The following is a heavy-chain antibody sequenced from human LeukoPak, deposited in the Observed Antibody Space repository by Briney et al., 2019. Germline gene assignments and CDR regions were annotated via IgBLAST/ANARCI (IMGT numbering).Heavy chain of an antibody. CDR1: GGSIGSYY. CDR2: IYYSGST. V-gene: IGHV4-59*08. CDR3: ARHGPTMVRGSPYYYYYYGMDV. Sequence: PSETLSLTCTVSGGSIGSYYWSWIRQPPGKGLEWIGYIYYSGSTNYNPSLKSRVTISVDTSKNQFSLKLSSVTAADTAVYYCARHGPTMVRGSPYYYYYYGMDVWGQGTTVTVSS. J-gene: IGHJ6*02. D-gene: IGHD3-10*01.